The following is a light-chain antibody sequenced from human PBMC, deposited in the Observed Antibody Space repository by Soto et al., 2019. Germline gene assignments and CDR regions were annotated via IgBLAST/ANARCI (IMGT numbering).Light chain of an antibody. J-gene: IGKJ1*01. V-gene: IGKV3-20*01. CDR3: HQYGLVPWT. CDR2: GAS. Sequence: EIVLTQSPGTLSLSPGERATLSCRASQSVIDLAWYQQKPGQAPRLLFYGASNRANGIPGRFSGSGSGTDFTLTISRLEPEDSAVYYCHQYGLVPWTFGQGTKVDIK. CDR1: QSVID.